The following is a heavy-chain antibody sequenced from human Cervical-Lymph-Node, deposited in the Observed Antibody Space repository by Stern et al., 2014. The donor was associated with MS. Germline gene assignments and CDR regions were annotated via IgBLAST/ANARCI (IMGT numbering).Heavy chain of an antibody. Sequence: EVQLVESGPEVKRPGESLKISCQASGYTFTSYWIGWVRQMPGKGLEWIAIIFPGGSDIRYSPSFQGPVTLSADKSSSTAYLQWNNLKASDPAIYYCARQRYFDYWGQGTLVTVSS. CDR3: ARQRYFDY. J-gene: IGHJ4*02. CDR1: GYTFTSYW. V-gene: IGHV5-51*01. CDR2: IFPGGSDI.